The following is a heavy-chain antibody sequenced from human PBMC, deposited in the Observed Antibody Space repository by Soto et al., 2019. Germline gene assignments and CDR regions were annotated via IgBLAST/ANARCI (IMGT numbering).Heavy chain of an antibody. Sequence: SSETLSLTCTVSGGSTSSSSYYWGWIRQPPGKGLEWIGGIYYSGSTYYNPSLKSRVTISVDTSNNQFSLKLSSVTAADTAVYYSATRRFGLATTRRGQGTQVTLSS. J-gene: IGHJ4*02. V-gene: IGHV4-39*01. CDR1: GGSTSSSSYY. CDR3: ATRRFGLATTR. D-gene: IGHD1-1*01. CDR2: IYYSGST.